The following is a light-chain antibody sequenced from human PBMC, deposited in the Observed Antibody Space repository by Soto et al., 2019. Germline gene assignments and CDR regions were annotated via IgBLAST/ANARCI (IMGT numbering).Light chain of an antibody. CDR1: SSDVGGYNY. J-gene: IGLJ1*01. CDR3: SSYTSSCTFG. CDR2: EVS. V-gene: IGLV2-14*01. Sequence: QSALTQPASVSGSPGQSITISCTGTSSDVGGYNYVSWYQQHPDKAPKLMIYEVSNRPSGVSNRFSGSKSGDTASLTISGLQTEDEADYYCSSYTSSCTFGFGTGTKLTVL.